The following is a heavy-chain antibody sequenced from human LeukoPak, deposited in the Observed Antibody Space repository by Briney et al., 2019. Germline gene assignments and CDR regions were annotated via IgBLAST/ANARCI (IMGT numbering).Heavy chain of an antibody. D-gene: IGHD3-22*01. CDR1: GYTFTSYD. J-gene: IGHJ4*02. CDR2: MNPNSGNT. Sequence: ASVKVSCKASGYTFTSYDINWVRQATGQGLEWMGWMNPNSGNTGYAHTFQGRVTMTRNTSISTAYMELSSLRSEDTAVYYCAREVGDYYDSSGYYIVDYWGQGTLVTVSS. CDR3: AREVGDYYDSSGYYIVDY. V-gene: IGHV1-8*01.